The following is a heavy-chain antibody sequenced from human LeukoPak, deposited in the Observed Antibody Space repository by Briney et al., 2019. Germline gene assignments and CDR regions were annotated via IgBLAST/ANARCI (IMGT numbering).Heavy chain of an antibody. CDR3: AKDIRPWHYDSSGYDY. Sequence: GGSLRLSCAASGFTFSSYAMSWVRQAPGKGLEWVSAISGSGGSTYYADSVKGRFTISRDNSKNTLYLQMNSLRAEDTAVYYCAKDIRPWHYDSSGYDYWGQGTLVTVSS. D-gene: IGHD3-22*01. V-gene: IGHV3-23*01. CDR2: ISGSGGST. CDR1: GFTFSSYA. J-gene: IGHJ4*02.